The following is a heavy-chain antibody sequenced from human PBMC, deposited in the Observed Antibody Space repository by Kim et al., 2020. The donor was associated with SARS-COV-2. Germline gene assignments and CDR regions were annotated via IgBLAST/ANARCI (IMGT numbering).Heavy chain of an antibody. CDR1: GFTFSSYA. CDR2: ISYDGSNK. Sequence: GGSLRLSCAASGFTFSSYAMHWVRQAPGKGLEWVAVISYDGSNKYYADSVKGRFTISRDNSKNTLYLQMNSLRAEDTAVYYFARGRPRITMIVVVTRNVYDAVDIWGQGTMVTVSS. V-gene: IGHV3-30-3*01. D-gene: IGHD3-22*01. J-gene: IGHJ3*02. CDR3: ARGRPRITMIVVVTRNVYDAVDI.